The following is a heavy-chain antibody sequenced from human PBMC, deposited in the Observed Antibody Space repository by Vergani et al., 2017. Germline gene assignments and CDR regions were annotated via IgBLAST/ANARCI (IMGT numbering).Heavy chain of an antibody. J-gene: IGHJ4*02. D-gene: IGHD5-18*01. Sequence: EVQLVQSGGGLVQPGRSLRLSCAASGFTFDDYAMHWVRQAPGKGLEWVSGISWNSGSIGYADSVKGRFTISRDNAKNSLYLQMNSLRAEDTALYYCARDGISYGSTTIDYWGQGTLVTVSS. CDR2: ISWNSGSI. V-gene: IGHV3-9*01. CDR3: ARDGISYGSTTIDY. CDR1: GFTFDDYA.